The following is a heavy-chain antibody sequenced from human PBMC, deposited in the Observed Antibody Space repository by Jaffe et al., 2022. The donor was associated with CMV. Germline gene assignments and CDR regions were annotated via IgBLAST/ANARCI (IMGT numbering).Heavy chain of an antibody. Sequence: QVQLQESGPGLVKPSETLSLSCSVSGVSIRSPSYHWGWIRQPPGKGLEWIGSIFYNGRSNYSPSLKSRVTISVDTSKNQFSLKLISVTAADTAIYYCARHPKSVGEFHFWGQGSLVIVSS. J-gene: IGHJ4*02. CDR2: IFYNGRS. V-gene: IGHV4-39*01. CDR3: ARHPKSVGEFHF. CDR1: GVSIRSPSYH. D-gene: IGHD3-16*01.